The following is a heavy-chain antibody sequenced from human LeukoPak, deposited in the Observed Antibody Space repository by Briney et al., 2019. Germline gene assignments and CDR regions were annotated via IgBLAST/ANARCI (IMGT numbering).Heavy chain of an antibody. CDR1: GGSFSGYY. CDR2: INHSGST. J-gene: IGHJ3*02. CDR3: ARGESSDGGAFDI. Sequence: SETLSLTCAVYGGSFSGYYWSWIRQPPGKGLEWIGEINHSGSTNYNPSLKSRVTISVDTSKNQFSLKLSSVTAAGTAVYYCARGESSDGGAFDIWGQGTMVTVSS. D-gene: IGHD3-16*01. V-gene: IGHV4-34*01.